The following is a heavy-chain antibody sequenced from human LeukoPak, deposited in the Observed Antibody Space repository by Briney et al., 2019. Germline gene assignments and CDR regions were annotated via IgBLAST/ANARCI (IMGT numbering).Heavy chain of an antibody. Sequence: SETLSLTCTVSGGSISSSNYYWGWIRQPPGKGLEWIGSIFYSGNTDYNPSLKIRVTMSVDTSKNQFSLKLSSVTAADTAVYYCARGSTILNAFDIWGQGTMVTVSS. D-gene: IGHD5-24*01. V-gene: IGHV4-39*07. CDR3: ARGSTILNAFDI. CDR2: IFYSGNT. CDR1: GGSISSSNYY. J-gene: IGHJ3*02.